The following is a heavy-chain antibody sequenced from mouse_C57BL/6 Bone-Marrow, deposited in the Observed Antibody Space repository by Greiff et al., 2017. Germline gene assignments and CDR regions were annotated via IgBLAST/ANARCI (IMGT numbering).Heavy chain of an antibody. CDR3: ATNGNYVHWYFDV. V-gene: IGHV1-53*01. CDR2: INPSNGGT. J-gene: IGHJ1*03. D-gene: IGHD2-1*01. CDR1: GYTFTSYW. Sequence: VQLQQPGTELVKPGASVKLSCKASGYTFTSYWMHWVKQRPGQGLEWIGNINPSNGGTNYNEKFKSKATLTVDKSSSTAYMQLSSLTSEDSAVYYCATNGNYVHWYFDVWGTGTTVTVSS.